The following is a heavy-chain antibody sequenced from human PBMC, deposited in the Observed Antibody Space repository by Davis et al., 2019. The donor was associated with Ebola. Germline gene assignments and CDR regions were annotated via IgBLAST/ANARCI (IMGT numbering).Heavy chain of an antibody. D-gene: IGHD2-21*02. CDR2: IIPILGIA. CDR3: ARDRYCGGDCYEDY. J-gene: IGHJ4*02. V-gene: IGHV1-69*04. Sequence: SVKVSCKASAGTFSSYAISWVRQAPGQGLEWLGRIIPILGIANYAQKFQGRVTITADKSTSTAYMELSSLRSEDTAVYYCARDRYCGGDCYEDYWGQGTLVTVSS. CDR1: AGTFSSYA.